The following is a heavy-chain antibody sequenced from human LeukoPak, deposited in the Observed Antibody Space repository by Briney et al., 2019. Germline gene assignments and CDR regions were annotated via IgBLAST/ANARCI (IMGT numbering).Heavy chain of an antibody. CDR1: GFTFSSYA. J-gene: IGHJ4*02. V-gene: IGHV3-23*01. Sequence: GGSLRLSCAASGFTFSSYAMSWVRQAPGKGLEWVSAISGSGGSTYYADSVKGRFTISRDNSKNTLYLQMNSLRAEDTAVYYCAKGYCSSTSCYTDYWGQGTLVTVSS. D-gene: IGHD2-2*02. CDR3: AKGYCSSTSCYTDY. CDR2: ISGSGGST.